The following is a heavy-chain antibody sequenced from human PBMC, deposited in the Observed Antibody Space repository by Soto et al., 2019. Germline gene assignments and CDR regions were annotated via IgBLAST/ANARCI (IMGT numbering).Heavy chain of an antibody. CDR1: GGTFSSYA. Sequence: QVQLVQSGAEVKKPGSSVKVSCKASGGTFSSYAISWVRQAPGQGLEWMGGIIPIFGTANYAQKFQGRVTITADESTSTDYLALSRLGSEDTAVYYCATVLKGYYDSSGYAFDTWGQGTMVTVSS. CDR3: ATVLKGYYDSSGYAFDT. V-gene: IGHV1-69*01. CDR2: IIPIFGTA. D-gene: IGHD3-22*01. J-gene: IGHJ3*02.